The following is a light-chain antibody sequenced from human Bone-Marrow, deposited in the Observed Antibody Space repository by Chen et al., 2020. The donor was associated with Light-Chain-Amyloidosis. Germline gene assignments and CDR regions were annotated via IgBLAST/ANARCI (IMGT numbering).Light chain of an antibody. CDR1: SSDVGAYNY. J-gene: IGLJ1*01. Sequence: QSALAQPASVSGSPGQSITISCTGTSSDVGAYNYVSWYQHHPGQAPKLMIFDVSNRPSGVSNRFSGSKSGNTASLTISGLQTEDEADYYCSSYTSTSTYYVFGAGTRVTVL. CDR3: SSYTSTSTYYV. V-gene: IGLV2-14*03. CDR2: DVS.